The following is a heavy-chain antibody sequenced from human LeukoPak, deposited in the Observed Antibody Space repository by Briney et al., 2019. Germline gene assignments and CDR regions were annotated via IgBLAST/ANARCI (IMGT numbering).Heavy chain of an antibody. CDR1: GFTFSSYA. CDR2: ISGSGGST. CDR3: AKDHLSGSSDY. D-gene: IGHD1-26*01. V-gene: IGHV3-23*01. J-gene: IGHJ4*02. Sequence: PGGSLRLSCAASGFTFSSYAMSWVRQAPGKGLEWVSAISGSGGSTYYGDSVKGRFPISRDNSKNTLYVQMNSLRAEDTAVYYCAKDHLSGSSDYWGQGTLVTVSS.